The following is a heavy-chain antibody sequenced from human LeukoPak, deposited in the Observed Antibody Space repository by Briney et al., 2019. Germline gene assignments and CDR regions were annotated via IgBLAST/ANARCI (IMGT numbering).Heavy chain of an antibody. D-gene: IGHD6-19*01. Sequence: GGSLRFSCAASGSTVSNNYMSWVSQAPGKGVEWVSVIYSGGSTYYADSVKGRFTISRENSKNTLYLQMNSLRAEDTAVYYCARGLRYSTGWYYFDYWGQGTLVTVSS. V-gene: IGHV3-66*01. CDR2: IYSGGST. J-gene: IGHJ4*02. CDR3: ARGLRYSTGWYYFDY. CDR1: GSTVSNNY.